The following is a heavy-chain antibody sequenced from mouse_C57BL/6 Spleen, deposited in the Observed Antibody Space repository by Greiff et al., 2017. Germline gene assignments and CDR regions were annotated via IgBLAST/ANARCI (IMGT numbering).Heavy chain of an antibody. J-gene: IGHJ2*01. D-gene: IGHD1-1*01. CDR1: GFTFSSYT. Sequence: EVKLMESGGGLVKPGGSLKLSCAASGFTFSSYTMSWVRQTPEKRLEWVATISGGGGNTYYPDSVKGRFTISRDNAKNTLYLQMRSRRSEDTALYYCARNYYGSSSLDYWGQGTTLTVSS. CDR3: ARNYYGSSSLDY. CDR2: ISGGGGNT. V-gene: IGHV5-9*01.